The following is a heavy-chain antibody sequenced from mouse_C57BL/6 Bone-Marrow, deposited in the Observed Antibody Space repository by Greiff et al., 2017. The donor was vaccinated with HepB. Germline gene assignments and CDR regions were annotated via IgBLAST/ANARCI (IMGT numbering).Heavy chain of an antibody. V-gene: IGHV1-9*01. CDR3: ALYYGSSLYAMDY. D-gene: IGHD1-1*01. CDR1: GYTFTGYW. CDR2: ILPGSGST. J-gene: IGHJ4*01. Sequence: QVQLKQSGAELMKPGASVKLSCKATGYTFTGYWIEWVKQRPGHGLEWIGEILPGSGSTNYNEKFKGKATFTADTSSNTAYMQLSSLTTEDSAIYYCALYYGSSLYAMDYWGQGTSVTVSS.